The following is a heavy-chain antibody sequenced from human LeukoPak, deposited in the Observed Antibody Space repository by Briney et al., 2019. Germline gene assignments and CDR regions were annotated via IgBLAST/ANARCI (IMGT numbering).Heavy chain of an antibody. CDR2: IYYSGST. CDR1: GGSISSYY. J-gene: IGHJ4*02. D-gene: IGHD6-13*01. CDR3: ARHVGSSSWQNFDY. V-gene: IGHV4-59*08. Sequence: SETLSLTCTVSGGSISSYYWSWIRQPPGKGLEWIGYIYYSGSTNYNPSLKSRVTISVDTSKNQFSLKLSSVTAADTAVYYCARHVGSSSWQNFDYWGQGTLVTV.